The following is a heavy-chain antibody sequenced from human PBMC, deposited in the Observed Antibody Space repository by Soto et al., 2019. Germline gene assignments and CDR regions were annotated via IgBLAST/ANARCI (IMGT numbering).Heavy chain of an antibody. D-gene: IGHD3-16*01. CDR1: GYTFSDFD. CDR3: ARGNPFNYAGFDV. Sequence: QAHLEQSGAELKRPGASVKVSCKASGYTFSDFDINWMRQASGQVPEWMGWMNAKIGDTFFPQRFQGKFNITWDTSLSTAYMEVGILTSDDTAIYYCARGNPFNYAGFDVWGQGTTVAVSS. V-gene: IGHV1-8*01. CDR2: MNAKIGDT. J-gene: IGHJ6*02.